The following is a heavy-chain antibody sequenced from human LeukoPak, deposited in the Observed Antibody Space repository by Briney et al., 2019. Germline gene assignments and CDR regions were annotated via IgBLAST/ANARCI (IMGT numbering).Heavy chain of an antibody. J-gene: IGHJ4*02. D-gene: IGHD6-13*01. CDR3: ARLSSSGGSNFDY. Sequence: SETLSLTCTVSGYSISSGYYWGWIRQPPGKGLEWIGSIYYSGSTYYNPSLKSRVTISVDTSKNQFSLKLSSVTAADTAVYYCARLSSSGGSNFDYWGQGTLVTVSS. CDR2: IYYSGST. CDR1: GYSISSGYY. V-gene: IGHV4-38-2*02.